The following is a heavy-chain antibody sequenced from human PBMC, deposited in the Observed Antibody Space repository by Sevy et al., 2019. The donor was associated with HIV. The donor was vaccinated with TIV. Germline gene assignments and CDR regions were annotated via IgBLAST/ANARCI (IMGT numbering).Heavy chain of an antibody. J-gene: IGHJ3*02. CDR3: ARRNDFDI. CDR2: VDYTGGT. V-gene: IGHV4-59*08. Sequence: SETLSLTSTVSGGSINSDHWNWIRQPPGKGLEWIGYVDYTGGTNYNPSLKNRVTISVDRTKNQFSLKLTSVTAADTAVYYCARRNDFDIWGQGTMVTVSS. CDR1: GGSINSDH.